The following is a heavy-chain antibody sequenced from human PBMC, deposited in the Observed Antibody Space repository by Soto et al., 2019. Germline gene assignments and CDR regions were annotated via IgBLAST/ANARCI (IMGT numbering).Heavy chain of an antibody. J-gene: IGHJ4*02. D-gene: IGHD1-20*01. CDR2: ISYDGSNK. Sequence: QVQLVESGGGVVQPGRSLRLSCAASGFTFSSYAMHWVRQAPGKGLEWVAVISYDGSNKYYADSVKGRFTISRDNYKNTLYLQMNSLRAEDTAVYYCARATLDITGTTSKLKPLDYWGQGTLVTVSS. V-gene: IGHV3-30-3*01. CDR3: ARATLDITGTTSKLKPLDY. CDR1: GFTFSSYA.